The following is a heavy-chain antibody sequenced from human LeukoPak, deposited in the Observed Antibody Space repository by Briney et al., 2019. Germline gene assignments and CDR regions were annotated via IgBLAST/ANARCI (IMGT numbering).Heavy chain of an antibody. CDR3: AEVVEYQLRDY. CDR2: INWNGGST. J-gene: IGHJ4*02. D-gene: IGHD2-2*01. V-gene: IGHV3-20*04. Sequence: GRSLRLSCTASGFTFDDYGMSWVRQAPGKGLEWVSGINWNGGSTAYADSVKGRFTISRDNSKNTLYLQMNSLRAEDTAVYYCAEVVEYQLRDYWGQGTLVTVSP. CDR1: GFTFDDYG.